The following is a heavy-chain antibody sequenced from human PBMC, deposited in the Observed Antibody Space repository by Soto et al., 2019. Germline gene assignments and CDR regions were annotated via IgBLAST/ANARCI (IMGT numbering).Heavy chain of an antibody. CDR3: ARGHSPLYHDNAYGMDV. V-gene: IGHV1-8*01. J-gene: IGHJ6*02. Sequence: DSMKVSCKAFGYTFTSYDINWVRQATGQGLEWMGWMNPNSGNTGYAQKFQGRVTMTRNTSISTAYMELSSLRSEDTAVYYCARGHSPLYHDNAYGMDVWGQGTTVTVSS. CDR2: MNPNSGNT. CDR1: GYTFTSYD. D-gene: IGHD2-2*02.